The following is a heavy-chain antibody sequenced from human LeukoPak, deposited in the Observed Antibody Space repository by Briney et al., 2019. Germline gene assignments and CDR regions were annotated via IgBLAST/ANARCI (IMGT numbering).Heavy chain of an antibody. J-gene: IGHJ4*02. CDR2: ISGSGGST. D-gene: IGHD2-2*01. V-gene: IGHV3-23*01. Sequence: PGRSLRLSCAASGFTFSYNAMSWVRQAPGKGLEWVSAISGSGGSTYYADSVKGRFTVHRDHSKNTLYLQLKSLRAEDTAVYYCAKTLGQCGSTRCYFYFDYWGQGTLVPVSS. CDR1: GFTFSYNA. CDR3: AKTLGQCGSTRCYFYFDY.